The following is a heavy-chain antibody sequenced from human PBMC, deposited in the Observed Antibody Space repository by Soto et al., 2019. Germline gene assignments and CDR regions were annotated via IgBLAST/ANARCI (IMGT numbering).Heavy chain of an antibody. V-gene: IGHV3-74*01. Sequence: GGSLRLSCTASAFTFNTHWMHWVRQAPGKGLVWVSRIYFDGITTHYADSVKGRLTVSRGNAKNTVYLYVNTLRDEDSAVYYCARGGAMGVDYWGQGTLVTVSS. CDR3: ARGGAMGVDY. CDR2: IYFDGITT. CDR1: AFTFNTHW. J-gene: IGHJ4*02. D-gene: IGHD1-26*01.